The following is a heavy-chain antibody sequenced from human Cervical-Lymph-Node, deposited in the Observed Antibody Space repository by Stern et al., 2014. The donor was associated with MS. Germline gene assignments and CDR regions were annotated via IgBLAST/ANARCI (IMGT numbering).Heavy chain of an antibody. D-gene: IGHD2/OR15-2a*01. J-gene: IGHJ4*02. Sequence: EVQLVQSGAEVKKPGDSLKISCKGSGYNFTNYWIAWVRQMPGKGLEWMGIVYPGDSDTRYSPSFQGHVTISADKSITTAYLQWGSLMASDTAIYYCARQRRRGIYPFDYWGQGTLVTVSS. V-gene: IGHV5-51*01. CDR2: VYPGDSDT. CDR1: GYNFTNYW. CDR3: ARQRRRGIYPFDY.